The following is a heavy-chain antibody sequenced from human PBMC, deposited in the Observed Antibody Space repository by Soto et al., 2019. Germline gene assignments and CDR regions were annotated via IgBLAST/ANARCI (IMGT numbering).Heavy chain of an antibody. Sequence: SVKISSKSSGGTVSIYTVGGVRKAPGQGLEWMGRIIPILGIANYAQKFQGRVTITADKSTSTAYMELSSLRSEDTAVYYCARDWPIAAAGIRVRGVDYYYYGMDVWGQGTTVTVSS. D-gene: IGHD6-13*01. V-gene: IGHV1-69*04. CDR1: GGTVSIYT. CDR2: IIPILGIA. CDR3: ARDWPIAAAGIRVRGVDYYYYGMDV. J-gene: IGHJ6*02.